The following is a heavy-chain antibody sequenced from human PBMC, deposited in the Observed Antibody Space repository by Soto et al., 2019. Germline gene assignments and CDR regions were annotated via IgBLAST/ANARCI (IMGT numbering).Heavy chain of an antibody. CDR3: ARAVAGTSILDS. Sequence: QVQLVQSGAEVKKPGTSVKISCQASGGTFSTSTISWVRQAPGQGLEWMGRTIPIVDRAIYAQNFQGRVTMTADISTNTVYMEMFSLRSDDTAVYYCARAVAGTSILDSWGQGTLVTVSS. J-gene: IGHJ4*02. CDR1: GGTFSTST. CDR2: TIPIVDRA. V-gene: IGHV1-69*08. D-gene: IGHD6-19*01.